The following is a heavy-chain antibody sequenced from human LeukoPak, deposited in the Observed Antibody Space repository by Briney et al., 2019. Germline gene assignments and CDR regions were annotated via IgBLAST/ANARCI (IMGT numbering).Heavy chain of an antibody. Sequence: RAGGSLRLSCAASGFTFDDYGMSWVRQAPGKGLEWVSGINWNGGSTGYADSVKGRFTISRDNSKNTLYLQMNSLRAEDTAVYYCARTDSSGYYTLDYWGQGTLVTVSS. J-gene: IGHJ4*02. CDR1: GFTFDDYG. V-gene: IGHV3-20*04. D-gene: IGHD3-22*01. CDR3: ARTDSSGYYTLDY. CDR2: INWNGGST.